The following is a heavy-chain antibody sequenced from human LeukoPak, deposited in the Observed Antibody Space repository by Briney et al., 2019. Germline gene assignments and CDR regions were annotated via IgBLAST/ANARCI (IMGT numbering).Heavy chain of an antibody. CDR3: AIKYSGYDLEDDY. J-gene: IGHJ4*02. Sequence: SVKVSCKASGGTFSSYAISWVRQAPGQGLEWMGGIIPIFGTANYAQKFRGRVTITTDESTSTAYMELSSLRSEDTAVYYCAIKYSGYDLEDDYWGQGTLVTVSS. V-gene: IGHV1-69*05. D-gene: IGHD5-12*01. CDR2: IIPIFGTA. CDR1: GGTFSSYA.